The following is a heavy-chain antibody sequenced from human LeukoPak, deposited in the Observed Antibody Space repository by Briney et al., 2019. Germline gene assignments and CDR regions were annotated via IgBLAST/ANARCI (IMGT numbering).Heavy chain of an antibody. D-gene: IGHD5-12*01. J-gene: IGHJ4*02. CDR2: IYYSGTT. CDR3: ARYHSGYDDY. Sequence: SETLSLTCSVSDGSISSSSYYWGRIRQPPGKGLEWIGSIYYSGTTYYNPSLKSRVTISVDTSKNQFSLILSSVTAADTAVYYCARYHSGYDDYWGQGTLVTVSS. CDR1: DGSISSSSYY. V-gene: IGHV4-39*07.